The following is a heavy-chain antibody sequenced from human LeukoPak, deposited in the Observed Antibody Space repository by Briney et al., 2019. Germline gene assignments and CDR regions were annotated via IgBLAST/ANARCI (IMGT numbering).Heavy chain of an antibody. CDR1: GGSMSPYY. J-gene: IGHJ5*02. Sequence: KPSETLSLTCSVSGGSMSPYYWSWIRQPPGKGLEWIGYIYYSGSTNYNPSLKSRVTISVDTSKNQFSLKLSSVTAADTAVYYCARNFYGSGSSGFDPWGQGTLVTVSS. CDR3: ARNFYGSGSSGFDP. V-gene: IGHV4-59*08. CDR2: IYYSGST. D-gene: IGHD3-10*01.